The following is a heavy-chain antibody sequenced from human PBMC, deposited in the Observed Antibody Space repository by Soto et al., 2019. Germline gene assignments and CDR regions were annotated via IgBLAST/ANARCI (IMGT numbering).Heavy chain of an antibody. J-gene: IGHJ5*02. D-gene: IGHD3-16*01. CDR3: ARGQDLGDNWFDP. CDR2: IWYDGSNK. Sequence: QVQLVESGGGVVQPGRSLRLSCAASGFTFSSYGMHWVRQAPGKGLEWVAVIWYDGSNKYYADSVKGRFTISRDNSKNTLYLQMNSLRAEDTAVYYCARGQDLGDNWFDPWGQGTLVTVSS. V-gene: IGHV3-33*01. CDR1: GFTFSSYG.